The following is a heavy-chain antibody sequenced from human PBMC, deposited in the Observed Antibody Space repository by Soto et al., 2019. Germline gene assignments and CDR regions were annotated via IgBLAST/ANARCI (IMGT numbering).Heavy chain of an antibody. V-gene: IGHV3-30-3*01. D-gene: IGHD6-6*01. CDR2: ISYDGSNK. CDR1: GFTFSSYA. Sequence: QVQLVESGGGVVQPGRSLRLSCAASGFTFSSYAMHWVRQAPGKGLEWVAVISYDGSNKYYADSVKGRFTISRDNSKNTLYLQTNSLRAEDTAVYYCARDLVKQLGGLFYYYGMDVWGQGTTVTVSS. CDR3: ARDLVKQLGGLFYYYGMDV. J-gene: IGHJ6*02.